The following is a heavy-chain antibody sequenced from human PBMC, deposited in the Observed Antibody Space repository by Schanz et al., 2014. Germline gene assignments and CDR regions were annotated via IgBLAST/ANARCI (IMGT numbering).Heavy chain of an antibody. CDR2: ITGSGSKT. Sequence: EVQLVESGGGLVQPGGSLRLSCAASGFTFSDHYMDWVRQAPGKGLEWVSAITGSGSKTYYADSVKGRFTIARDNSKNTLFLQMDSLRVEDTAVYYCAKDGRLPYYGTGSDFDYWGQGTLVAVSS. CDR3: AKDGRLPYYGTGSDFDY. J-gene: IGHJ4*02. D-gene: IGHD3-22*01. V-gene: IGHV3-23*04. CDR1: GFTFSDHY.